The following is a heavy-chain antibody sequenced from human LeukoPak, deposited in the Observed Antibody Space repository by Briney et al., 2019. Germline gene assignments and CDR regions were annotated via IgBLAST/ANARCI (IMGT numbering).Heavy chain of an antibody. CDR1: GYTFTSYD. D-gene: IGHD3-16*02. Sequence: ASVKVSCMASGYTFTSYDINWVRQAPGQGLEWMGWMTPNSGNTGYAQKFQGRVTITADESTSTAYMELSRLRSEDTAVYYCARGWEGYDYVWGSYRSDYYYYYGMDVWGQGTTVTVSS. J-gene: IGHJ6*02. CDR3: ARGWEGYDYVWGSYRSDYYYYYGMDV. V-gene: IGHV1-8*01. CDR2: MTPNSGNT.